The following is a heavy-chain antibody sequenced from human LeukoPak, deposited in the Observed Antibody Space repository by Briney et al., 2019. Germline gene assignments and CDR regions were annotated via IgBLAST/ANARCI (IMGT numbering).Heavy chain of an antibody. D-gene: IGHD2-15*01. CDR2: INSDGSST. J-gene: IGHJ4*02. CDR3: ARGRGDFDY. CDR1: GFTLSSYW. Sequence: PGGSLRLSCAASGFTLSSYWMHWVRQAPGKGLVWVSRINSDGSSTTYADSVKGRLTISRDNAKNTLYLQMNSLRAEDTAVCYCARGRGDFDYWGQGTLVTVSS. V-gene: IGHV3-74*01.